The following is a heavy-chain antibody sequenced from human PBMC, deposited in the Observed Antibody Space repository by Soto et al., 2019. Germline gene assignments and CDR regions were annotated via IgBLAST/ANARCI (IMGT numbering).Heavy chain of an antibody. CDR3: ATQEVGGSYVYTFDP. D-gene: IGHD1-26*01. Sequence: LSLTCTVSGGSISSYYWSWIRQPPGKGLEWIGYIYYSGSTYYNPSLKSRVTISVDTSKNHFSLKLSSVTAADTAVYYCATQEVGGSYVYTFDPWGQGTLVTVSS. V-gene: IGHV4-59*04. CDR2: IYYSGST. CDR1: GGSISSYY. J-gene: IGHJ5*02.